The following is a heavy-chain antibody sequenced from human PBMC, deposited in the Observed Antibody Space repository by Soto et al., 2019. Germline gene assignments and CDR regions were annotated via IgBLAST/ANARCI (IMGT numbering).Heavy chain of an antibody. CDR3: AKDSGILGALDY. V-gene: IGHV3-23*01. CDR1: GFTFSNYA. J-gene: IGHJ4*02. D-gene: IGHD1-26*01. CDR2: ISDTALNT. Sequence: VGSLRLSCTASGFTFSNYAMIWVRQAPGKGLEWISYISDTALNTYYADSVKGRFTVSRDNSKNTLDLQMNSLRAEDTAVYYCAKDSGILGALDYWGQGALVTVSS.